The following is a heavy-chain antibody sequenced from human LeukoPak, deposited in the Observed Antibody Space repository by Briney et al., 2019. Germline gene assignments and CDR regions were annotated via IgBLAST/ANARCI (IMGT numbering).Heavy chain of an antibody. J-gene: IGHJ4*02. CDR3: ARDPTKTGTTYNY. Sequence: PGGSLRLSCAASRFTVSSNYMSWVRQAPGKGLEWVSVIYSGGSTYYADSVKGRFTISRDNSKNTLYLQMNSLRAEDTAVYYCARDPTKTGTTYNYWGQGTLVTVSS. D-gene: IGHD1-7*01. V-gene: IGHV3-53*01. CDR2: IYSGGST. CDR1: RFTVSSNY.